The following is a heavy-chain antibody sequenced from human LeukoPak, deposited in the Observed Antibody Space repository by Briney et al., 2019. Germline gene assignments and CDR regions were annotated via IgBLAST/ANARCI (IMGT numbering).Heavy chain of an antibody. CDR2: INPGGSST. CDR1: GFTFSNYW. CDR3: ARSNQADDY. J-gene: IGHJ4*02. Sequence: PGGSLRLSCAASGFTFSNYWVHWVRQVPGKGLVWVSRINPGGSSTTYADSVRGRFTISRDNAKNTLYLQMDSLRAEDTGVYYCARSNQADDYWGQGTLVTVSS. V-gene: IGHV3-74*01. D-gene: IGHD1-14*01.